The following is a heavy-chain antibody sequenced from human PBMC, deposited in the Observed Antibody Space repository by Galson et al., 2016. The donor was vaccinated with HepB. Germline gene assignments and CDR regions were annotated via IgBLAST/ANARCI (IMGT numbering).Heavy chain of an antibody. D-gene: IGHD1-26*01. J-gene: IGHJ4*02. CDR3: SRDFSFSGSYYYFDY. CDR1: GFTFGDHA. Sequence: SLRLSCATSGFTFGDHAMNWFRQTPGKGLEWVGVIRSKAYGATTEYAASVKGRFTIPRDDSKSIAYLQVNSLKTEDTAVYYCSRDFSFSGSYYYFDYWGQGTLVTVSS. CDR2: IRSKAYGATT. V-gene: IGHV3-49*03.